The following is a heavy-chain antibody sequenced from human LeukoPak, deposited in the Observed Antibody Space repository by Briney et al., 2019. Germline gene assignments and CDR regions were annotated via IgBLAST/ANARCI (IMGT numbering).Heavy chain of an antibody. V-gene: IGHV4-31*03. J-gene: IGHJ6*02. CDR1: GGSISSGGYY. CDR3: ARDESVYGMDV. Sequence: TLSLTCTVSGGSISSGGYYWSWIRQHPGKGLEWIGYIYYSGSTYYNPSLKSRVTISVDTSKNQFSLKLSSVTAADTAVYYCARDESVYGMDVWGRGTLVTVSS. CDR2: IYYSGST.